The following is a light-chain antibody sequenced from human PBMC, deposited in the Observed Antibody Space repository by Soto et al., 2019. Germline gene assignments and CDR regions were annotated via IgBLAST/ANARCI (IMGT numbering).Light chain of an antibody. V-gene: IGKV3-11*01. CDR3: QQRSNWPPGLT. J-gene: IGKJ4*01. Sequence: EIVLRQSPATLSMSPGERATLSCRASQNIDNFLVWYQQKPGQAPRLLIYDASNRATGIPARFSGSGSGTDFTLTISSLEPEDFAVYYCQQRSNWPPGLTFGGGTKVDIK. CDR2: DAS. CDR1: QNIDNF.